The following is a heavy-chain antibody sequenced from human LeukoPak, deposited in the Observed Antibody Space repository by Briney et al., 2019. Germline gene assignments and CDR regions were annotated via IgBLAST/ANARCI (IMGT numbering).Heavy chain of an antibody. CDR1: GFTFSSYA. Sequence: TGGSLRLSCAASGFTFSSYAMSWVRQAPGKGLEWVSAISGSGGSTYYADSVKGRFTISRDNAKNSLYLQTNSLRAEDTAVYYCARGRWYCSGGSCFTDAFDIWGQGTMVTVSS. D-gene: IGHD2-15*01. J-gene: IGHJ3*02. V-gene: IGHV3-23*01. CDR2: ISGSGGST. CDR3: ARGRWYCSGGSCFTDAFDI.